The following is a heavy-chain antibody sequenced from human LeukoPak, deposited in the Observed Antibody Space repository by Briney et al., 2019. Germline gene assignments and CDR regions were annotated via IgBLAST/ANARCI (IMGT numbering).Heavy chain of an antibody. CDR2: IAGSGTGT. V-gene: IGHV3-23*01. D-gene: IGHD3-3*01. CDR3: TKGGWSGSPLNWFDP. J-gene: IGHJ5*02. Sequence: PGGPLRLSCVGSGFTFSSYGMSWVRQAPGKGLEWVSGIAGSGTGTYYADSVKGRFTISRDNSKNTVYLQMNSLRAEDTAVYYCTKGGWSGSPLNWFDPWGQGTLVTVSS. CDR1: GFTFSSYG.